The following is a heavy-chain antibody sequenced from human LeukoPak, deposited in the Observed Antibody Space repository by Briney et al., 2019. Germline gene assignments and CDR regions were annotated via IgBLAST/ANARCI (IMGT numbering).Heavy chain of an antibody. CDR1: GFTFSSYA. J-gene: IGHJ4*02. CDR2: IYRGDAT. Sequence: GGSLRLSCAASGFTFSSYAMSWVRQAPGKGLEWVSVIYRGDATYYAESVKGRFIISRDRSRNTLYLQMSSLSVEDTAMYYCVREIGNSGNYDWGQGTLVTVSS. CDR3: VREIGNSGNYD. D-gene: IGHD3-16*01. V-gene: IGHV3-53*01.